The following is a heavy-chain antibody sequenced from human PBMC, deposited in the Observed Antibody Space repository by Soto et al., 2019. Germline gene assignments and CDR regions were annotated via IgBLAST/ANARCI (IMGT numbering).Heavy chain of an antibody. CDR1: GYTFSTSG. V-gene: IGHV1-18*01. J-gene: IGHJ6*02. D-gene: IGHD2-21*02. Sequence: QAQVVQSGIEVKKPGASVKVPCKASGYTFSTSGFTWVRQAPGQGLEWMGWISASSGDRKYAQKFQGRVTMTTDTYTNTADMELESLSSDDTAVYYCARGGDWNYAMDLWGQGTTVTVAS. CDR2: ISASSGDR. CDR3: ARGGDWNYAMDL.